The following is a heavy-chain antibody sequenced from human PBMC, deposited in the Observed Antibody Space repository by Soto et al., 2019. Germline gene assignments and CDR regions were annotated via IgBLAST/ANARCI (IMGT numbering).Heavy chain of an antibody. V-gene: IGHV3-15*07. CDR2: IKSKTDGGTA. J-gene: IGHJ5*01. D-gene: IGHD2-8*01. Sequence: KGLEWVGRIKSKTDGGTADFAAPVKGRFAISRDDSKNTVYLQMNSLKTEDTAVYYCTTESYCTIMVGCLHSCG. CDR3: TTESYCTIMVGCLHS.